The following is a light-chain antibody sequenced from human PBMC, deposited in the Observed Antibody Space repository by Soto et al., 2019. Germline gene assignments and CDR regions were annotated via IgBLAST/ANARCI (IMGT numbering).Light chain of an antibody. J-gene: IGKJ5*01. CDR3: QQYDNLPPYT. CDR1: QDISNY. CDR2: DAS. Sequence: IQMTQSPSSLSAPVGDRVTITCPASQDISNYLNWYQQKPGKAPKLLIYDASNLETGVPSRFSGRGSGTDFTFTISSLQPEDIATYYCQQYDNLPPYTFGQGTRLEIK. V-gene: IGKV1-33*01.